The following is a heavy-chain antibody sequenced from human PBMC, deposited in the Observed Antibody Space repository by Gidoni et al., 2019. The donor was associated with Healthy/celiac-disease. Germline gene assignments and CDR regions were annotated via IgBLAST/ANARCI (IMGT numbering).Heavy chain of an antibody. J-gene: IGHJ4*02. V-gene: IGHV3-30-3*01. D-gene: IGHD3-3*01. CDR3: AREGAAYDFWSGYGFDY. Sequence: QVQLVGSGGGVGQPSRSLRLSCAASGFTSSSYAMHWVRQAPGKGLEWVAVISYDGSNEYYADSVKGRFTISRDNSKNTLYLQMNSLRAEDTAVYYCAREGAAYDFWSGYGFDYWGQGTLVTVSS. CDR2: ISYDGSNE. CDR1: GFTSSSYA.